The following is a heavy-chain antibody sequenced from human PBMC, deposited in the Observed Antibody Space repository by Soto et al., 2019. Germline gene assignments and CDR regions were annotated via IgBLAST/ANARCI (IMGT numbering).Heavy chain of an antibody. V-gene: IGHV5-51*01. J-gene: IGHJ6*02. CDR2: IYPGDSDT. Sequence: GESLKISCKGSGYSFTSYWIGWVRQMPGKGLEWMGFIYPGDSDTRYSPSFQGQVTISADKSISTAYLQWSSLKASDTAMYYCARHLDYYDSSGYNHYYYYGMDVWGQGTTVTVSS. D-gene: IGHD3-22*01. CDR3: ARHLDYYDSSGYNHYYYYGMDV. CDR1: GYSFTSYW.